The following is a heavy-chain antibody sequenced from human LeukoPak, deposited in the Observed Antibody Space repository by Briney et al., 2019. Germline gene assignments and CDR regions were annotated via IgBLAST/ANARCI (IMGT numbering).Heavy chain of an antibody. D-gene: IGHD2-2*01. CDR1: GFTFSSYW. CDR3: ARELGASDIVVVNYYYGMDV. Sequence: GGSLRLSCAASGFTFSSYWMHWVRQAPGKGLVWVSRINSDGSSTSYADSVKGRFTISRGNAKNTLYLQMNSLRAEDTAVYYCARELGASDIVVVNYYYGMDVWGQGTTVTVSS. CDR2: INSDGSST. V-gene: IGHV3-74*01. J-gene: IGHJ6*02.